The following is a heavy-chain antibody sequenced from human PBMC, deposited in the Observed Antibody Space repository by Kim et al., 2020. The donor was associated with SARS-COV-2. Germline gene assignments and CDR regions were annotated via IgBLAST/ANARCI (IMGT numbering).Heavy chain of an antibody. J-gene: IGHJ4*02. D-gene: IGHD6-13*01. CDR3: ARDRIAAAGTIAY. V-gene: IGHV3-30-3*01. Sequence: GGSLRLSCAASGFTFSSYAMHWVRQAPGKGLEWVAVISYDGSNKYYADSVKGRFTISRDNSKNTLYLQMNSLRAEDTAVYYCARDRIAAAGTIAYWGQGTLVTVSS. CDR2: ISYDGSNK. CDR1: GFTFSSYA.